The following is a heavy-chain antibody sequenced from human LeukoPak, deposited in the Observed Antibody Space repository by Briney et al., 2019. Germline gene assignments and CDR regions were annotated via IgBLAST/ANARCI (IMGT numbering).Heavy chain of an antibody. J-gene: IGHJ4*02. Sequence: ASVKVSCKASGYTFTGYYMHWVRQAPGQGLEWMGWINPKSDATNYAQKLQGRVTMTRDTSISTAYMELSRLRSDDTAVYYCAKKGDGYNFGLDYWGQGTLVTVSS. CDR3: AKKGDGYNFGLDY. CDR1: GYTFTGYY. CDR2: INPKSDAT. D-gene: IGHD5-24*01. V-gene: IGHV1-2*02.